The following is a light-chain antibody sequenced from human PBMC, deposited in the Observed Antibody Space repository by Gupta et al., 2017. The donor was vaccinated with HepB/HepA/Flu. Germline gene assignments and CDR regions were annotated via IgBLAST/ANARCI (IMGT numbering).Light chain of an antibody. Sequence: EIVMTQPPLSLPVTPGEPASISCRSSQSLLYSNGYTYLDWYLQKTGQSPQLLIYLGSNRAPGVPDRFSGSGSGTDFTLKISRVEAEDVGVYYCRQVLQTPWTFGQGTKVEIK. CDR1: QSLLYSNGYTY. V-gene: IGKV2-28*01. CDR2: LGS. J-gene: IGKJ1*01. CDR3: RQVLQTPWT.